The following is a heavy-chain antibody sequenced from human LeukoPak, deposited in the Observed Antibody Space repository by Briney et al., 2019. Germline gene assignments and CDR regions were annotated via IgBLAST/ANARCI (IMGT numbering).Heavy chain of an antibody. J-gene: IGHJ3*02. Sequence: SETLSLTCTVSGGSISSYYWSWIRQPPGKGLEWIGYIYYSGSTNYNPSLKSRVTISVDTSKNQFSLKLSSVTAADTAVYYCARRVVVPAATGGDAFDIWGQGTMVTVSS. CDR3: ARRVVVPAATGGDAFDI. V-gene: IGHV4-59*08. CDR1: GGSISSYY. CDR2: IYYSGST. D-gene: IGHD2-2*01.